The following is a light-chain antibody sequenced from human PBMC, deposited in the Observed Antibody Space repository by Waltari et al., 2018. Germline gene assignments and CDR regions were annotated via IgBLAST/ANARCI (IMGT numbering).Light chain of an antibody. CDR2: GAS. CDR3: QQYGSSPLT. J-gene: IGKJ4*01. Sequence: EIVLTQSPGTLSLSPGERATLSCRASQSVSSSYLAWYQRKPGQAPRLLIYGASSRATGIPDRFSGSGSGTDFTLTISRLEPEDFAVYYCQQYGSSPLTFGRGTKVEIK. V-gene: IGKV3-20*01. CDR1: QSVSSSY.